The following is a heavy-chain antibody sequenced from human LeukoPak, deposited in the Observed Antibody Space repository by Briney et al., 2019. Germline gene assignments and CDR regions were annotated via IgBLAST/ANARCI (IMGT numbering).Heavy chain of an antibody. V-gene: IGHV4-30-2*01. CDR3: ARDTIFGGYFDY. D-gene: IGHD3-3*01. CDR1: GGSISSGGYS. Sequence: PSETLSLTCAVSGGSISSGGYSWSWIRQPPGKGLEWIGYIYHSGSTYYNPSLKSRVTVSVDRSKNQFSLKLSSVTAADTAVYYCARDTIFGGYFDYWGQGTLVTVSS. J-gene: IGHJ4*02. CDR2: IYHSGST.